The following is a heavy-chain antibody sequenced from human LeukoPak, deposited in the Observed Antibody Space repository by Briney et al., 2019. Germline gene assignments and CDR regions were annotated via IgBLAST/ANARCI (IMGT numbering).Heavy chain of an antibody. D-gene: IGHD3-9*01. CDR2: ISSSSSYI. Sequence: GGSLRLSCAASGFTFSSYSMNWVRQAPGKGLEWVSSISSSSSYIYYADSVKGRFTISRDNAKNSLHLQMNSLRAEDTAVYYCARDYENPYYDILTGYSNYYGMDVWGQGTTVTVSS. CDR3: ARDYENPYYDILTGYSNYYGMDV. J-gene: IGHJ6*02. V-gene: IGHV3-21*01. CDR1: GFTFSSYS.